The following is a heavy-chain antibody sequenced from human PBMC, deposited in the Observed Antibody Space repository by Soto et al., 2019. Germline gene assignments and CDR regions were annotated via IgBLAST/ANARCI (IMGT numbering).Heavy chain of an antibody. D-gene: IGHD4-17*01. V-gene: IGHV3-33*01. CDR2: IWYDGSKR. CDR1: GFSFSSYG. CDR3: ARGKRYGDYYFDY. J-gene: IGHJ4*02. Sequence: PGGSLRLSCAASGFSFSSYGMHWVRQAPGKGLEWVAVIWYDGSKRYYEDSVTGRFTISRDNSNNALSLQMNSLRVEDTAVYYCARGKRYGDYYFDYWGQGTLVTVSS.